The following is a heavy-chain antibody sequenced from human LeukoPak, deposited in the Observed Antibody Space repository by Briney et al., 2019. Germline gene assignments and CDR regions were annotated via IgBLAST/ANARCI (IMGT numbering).Heavy chain of an antibody. V-gene: IGHV4-38-2*01. Sequence: PSETLSLTCAVSGYPLGKNYYWGWIRQPPGKGLEWIGRIYGTRSTSYNPSLMNRVTMSVDTSRNHFSLQLTSVTAADTAVYYRARYDSRGSASTRFDYWGQGILVTISS. J-gene: IGHJ4*02. D-gene: IGHD3-16*01. CDR1: GYPLGKNYY. CDR2: IYGTRST. CDR3: ARYDSRGSASTRFDY.